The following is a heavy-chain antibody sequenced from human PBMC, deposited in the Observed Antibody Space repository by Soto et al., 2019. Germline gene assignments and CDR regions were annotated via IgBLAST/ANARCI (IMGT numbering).Heavy chain of an antibody. D-gene: IGHD5-18*01. CDR1: GFTFSSYG. V-gene: IGHV3-30*18. CDR3: AKDLGYSYGEFFDY. Sequence: QVQLVESGGGVVQPGRSLRLSCAASGFTFSSYGMHWVRQAPGKGLEWVAVISSAGSTKYYADSVKGRFTISRDNSKNTVFLQMNSLRAEDTAVYYCAKDLGYSYGEFFDYWGQGTLVTVSS. CDR2: ISSAGSTK. J-gene: IGHJ4*02.